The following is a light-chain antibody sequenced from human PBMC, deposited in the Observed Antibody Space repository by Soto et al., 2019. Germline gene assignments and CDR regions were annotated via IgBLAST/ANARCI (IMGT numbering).Light chain of an antibody. Sequence: EIVLTNSPATLSLSQWEIATLFCRASQSVSSSLAWYQQKPGQAPRLLIYDASNRATGIPARFSGSGSGTDFSLTISSLEPEDFAVYYCQQRCDWPRTFGQGTKVDI. CDR3: QQRCDWPRT. J-gene: IGKJ1*01. V-gene: IGKV3-11*01. CDR2: DAS. CDR1: QSVSSS.